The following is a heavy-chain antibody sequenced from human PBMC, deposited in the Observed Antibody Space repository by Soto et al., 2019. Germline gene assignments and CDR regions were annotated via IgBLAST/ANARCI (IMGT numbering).Heavy chain of an antibody. J-gene: IGHJ4*02. V-gene: IGHV1-69*06. Sequence: SVKVSCKASGGTFSSYAISWVRQAPGQGLEWMGGIIPIFGTANYAQKFQGRVTITADTSTSTAYMELSSLRSEDTAVYYCAIDYRDPMLVPLAFHFWGQATLVTVSS. CDR3: AIDYRDPMLVPLAFHF. CDR2: IIPIFGTA. CDR1: GGTFSSYA. D-gene: IGHD6-13*01.